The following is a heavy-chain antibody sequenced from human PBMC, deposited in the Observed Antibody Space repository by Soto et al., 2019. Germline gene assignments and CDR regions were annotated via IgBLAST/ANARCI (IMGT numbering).Heavy chain of an antibody. Sequence: QIHLVQSGGEVKKTGASVRVSCKASGYFFTSYAIGWVRQAPRQGLEWMGWISANDGETYYAPKLQDRLTMTTDTSTSTAYMELRSLRSDDTAVYYCARDGMATVDHYFYGMDVWGQGTTVIVSS. V-gene: IGHV1-18*01. CDR2: ISANDGET. CDR1: GYFFTSYA. CDR3: ARDGMATVDHYFYGMDV. J-gene: IGHJ6*02. D-gene: IGHD4-4*01.